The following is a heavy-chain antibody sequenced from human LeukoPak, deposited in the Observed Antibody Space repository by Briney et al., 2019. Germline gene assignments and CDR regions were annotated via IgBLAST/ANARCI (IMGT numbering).Heavy chain of an antibody. D-gene: IGHD6-13*01. J-gene: IGHJ2*01. CDR1: GDSISSYY. Sequence: SETLSLTCTVSGDSISSYYWSWIRQPAGKGLEWIGSIYPSGNTNYNPSLKSRVTISVDTSKNQFSLKLSSVTAADTAVYYCARERIAAAGTFWYFDLWGRGTLVTVSS. V-gene: IGHV4-4*07. CDR2: IYPSGNT. CDR3: ARERIAAAGTFWYFDL.